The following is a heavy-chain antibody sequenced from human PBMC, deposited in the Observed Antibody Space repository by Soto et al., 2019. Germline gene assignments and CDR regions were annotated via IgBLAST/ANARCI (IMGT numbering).Heavy chain of an antibody. D-gene: IGHD5-18*01. Sequence: QVHLVESGGGVVQPGRSLTLSCAASGVTFSNYGMHWVRQAPGKGLEWVAVISYDGGYKYYADSVRGRFTISRDNSKNTLFLEMNSQRPEDTAVYYCAKDNAKMGTVSGLDPWGQGTLVTVSS. CDR3: AKDNAKMGTVSGLDP. V-gene: IGHV3-30*18. CDR2: ISYDGGYK. CDR1: GVTFSNYG. J-gene: IGHJ5*02.